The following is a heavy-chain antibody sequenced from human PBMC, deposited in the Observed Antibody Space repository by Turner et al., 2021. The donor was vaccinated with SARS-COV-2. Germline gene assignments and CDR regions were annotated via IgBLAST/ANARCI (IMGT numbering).Heavy chain of an antibody. Sequence: QVQLVASGGGVVQPGRSLRLSCAASGFTFSSYGMHWVRQAPGKGLEWVAVISYDGSNKYYADSVKGRFTISRDNSKNTLYLQMNSLRAEDTAVYYCAKGPWYYYDSSGLPYYFDYWGQGTLVTVSS. V-gene: IGHV3-30*18. CDR2: ISYDGSNK. CDR3: AKGPWYYYDSSGLPYYFDY. J-gene: IGHJ4*02. D-gene: IGHD3-22*01. CDR1: GFTFSSYG.